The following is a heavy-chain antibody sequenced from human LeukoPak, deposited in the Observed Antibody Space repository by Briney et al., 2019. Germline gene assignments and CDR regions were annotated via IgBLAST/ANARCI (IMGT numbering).Heavy chain of an antibody. CDR2: INSDGSST. V-gene: IGHV3-74*01. J-gene: IGHJ4*02. CDR1: GFTFSIYW. Sequence: GGSLRLPCAASGFTFSIYWVHWVRQAPGKGLVWVSSINSDGSSTSYADSVKGRFTISRDNAKSTLYLQMNTLRAEDTAVYYCASLDYWGQGTPVTVSS. CDR3: ASLDY.